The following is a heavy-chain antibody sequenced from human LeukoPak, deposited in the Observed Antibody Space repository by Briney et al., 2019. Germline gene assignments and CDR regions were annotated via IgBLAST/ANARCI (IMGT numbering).Heavy chain of an antibody. J-gene: IGHJ4*02. Sequence: ASVKVSCKASGYTFTSYGISWVRQAPGQGLEWMGWISVYNVNTNYAQKFQGRVTMTTDTSTSTAYMELRSLRSDDTAVYYCARVLGGTTALDYWGQGTLVTVSS. CDR3: ARVLGGTTALDY. CDR2: ISVYNVNT. V-gene: IGHV1-18*01. CDR1: GYTFTSYG. D-gene: IGHD1-1*01.